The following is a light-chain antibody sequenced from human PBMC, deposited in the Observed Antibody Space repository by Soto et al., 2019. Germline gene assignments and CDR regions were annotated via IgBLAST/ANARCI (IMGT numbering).Light chain of an antibody. J-gene: IGKJ1*01. CDR2: GAS. CDR3: QQYGSPPHT. Sequence: EIVLTQSPGTLCLSPGERATLSCRASQSVSSSYLAWYQQKPGQAPRLLIYGASSRATGIPDRLSGSGSGTDFTLTISRLEPEDFAVYYCQQYGSPPHTFGQGTKVDIK. V-gene: IGKV3-20*01. CDR1: QSVSSSY.